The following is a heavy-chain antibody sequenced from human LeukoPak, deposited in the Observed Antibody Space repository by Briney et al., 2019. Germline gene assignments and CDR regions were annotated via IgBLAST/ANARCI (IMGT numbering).Heavy chain of an antibody. V-gene: IGHV1-69*05. CDR3: AREVPYYDSSGYANWFDP. J-gene: IGHJ5*01. CDR2: IIPIFGTA. CDR1: GGTFSSYA. Sequence: GASVKDSCKASGGTFSSYAISWVRQAPGQGLEWMGGIIPIFGTANYAQKFQGRVTITTDESTSTAYMELSSLRSEDTAVYYCAREVPYYDSSGYANWFDPWGQGTLVTVSS. D-gene: IGHD3-22*01.